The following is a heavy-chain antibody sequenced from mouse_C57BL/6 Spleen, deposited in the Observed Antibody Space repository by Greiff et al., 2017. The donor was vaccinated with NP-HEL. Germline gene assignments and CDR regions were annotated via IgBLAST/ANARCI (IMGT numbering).Heavy chain of an antibody. V-gene: IGHV1-82*01. Sequence: QVQLQQSGPELVKPGASVKISCKASGYAFSSSWMNWVKQRPGKGLEWIGRIYPGDGDTNYNGKFKGKATLTADKSSSTAYMQLSSLTSEDSAVYFCARGYSNPYYAMDYWGQGTSVTVSS. D-gene: IGHD2-5*01. CDR1: GYAFSSSW. CDR3: ARGYSNPYYAMDY. J-gene: IGHJ4*01. CDR2: IYPGDGDT.